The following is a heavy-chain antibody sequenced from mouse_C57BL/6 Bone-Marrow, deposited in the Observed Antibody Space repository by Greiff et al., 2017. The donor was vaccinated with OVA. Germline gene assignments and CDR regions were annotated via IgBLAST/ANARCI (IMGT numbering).Heavy chain of an antibody. D-gene: IGHD1-1*01. CDR2: IWRGGST. CDR1: GFSLTSYG. CDR3: AKRVYYGRGWYFDV. J-gene: IGHJ1*03. V-gene: IGHV2-5*01. Sequence: VKLMESGPGLVQPSQSLSITCTVSGFSLTSYGVHWVRQSPGKGLEWLGVIWRGGSTDYNAAFMSRLSITKDNSKSQVFFKMNSLQADDTAIYYCAKRVYYGRGWYFDVWGTGTTVTVSS.